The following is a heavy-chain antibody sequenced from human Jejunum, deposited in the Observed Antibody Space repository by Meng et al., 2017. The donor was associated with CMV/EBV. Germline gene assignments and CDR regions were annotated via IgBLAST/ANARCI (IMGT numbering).Heavy chain of an antibody. CDR3: AHFVGGYYPSRPDY. J-gene: IGHJ4*02. Sequence: QIPLKESGPTLVKPTRTLTLTCSFSGFSPSTSGEGVVWIRQPPGKALEWLELIYRGDDKRYSPSLNSRLTIAKDTSKNEVVLTLTNMGPIDTGTYYCAHFVGGYYPSRPDYWGQGTLVTVSS. D-gene: IGHD1-26*01. V-gene: IGHV2-5*02. CDR2: IYRGDDK. CDR1: GFSPSTSGEG.